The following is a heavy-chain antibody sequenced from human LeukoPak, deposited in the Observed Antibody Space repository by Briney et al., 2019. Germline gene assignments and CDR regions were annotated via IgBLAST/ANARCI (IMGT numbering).Heavy chain of an antibody. CDR2: IHYSGRT. D-gene: IGHD3-16*02. CDR3: AKTPDLQLSFPQFDS. CDR1: NGAMSTYY. J-gene: IGHJ4*02. V-gene: IGHV4-59*01. Sequence: SETLSLTCTVSNGAMSTYYWNWIRQSPEKGLEWIGYIHYSGRTNYNPSLKSRLSMSIDTSKNQFSVNLSSVTAADTAVYFCAKTPDLQLSFPQFDSWGQGTLVTVSS.